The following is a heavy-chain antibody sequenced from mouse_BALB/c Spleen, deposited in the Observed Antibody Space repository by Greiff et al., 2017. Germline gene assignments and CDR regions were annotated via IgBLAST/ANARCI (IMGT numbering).Heavy chain of an antibody. Sequence: QVQLKQSGPGLVAPSQSLSITCTVSGFSLTSYGVHWVRQPPGKGLEWLGVIWAGGSTNYNSALMSRLSISKDNSKSQVFLKMNSLQTDDTAMYYCARAYYGNYDYYYAMDYWGQGTSVTVSS. D-gene: IGHD2-10*01. CDR1: GFSLTSYG. CDR3: ARAYYGNYDYYYAMDY. J-gene: IGHJ4*01. CDR2: IWAGGST. V-gene: IGHV2-9*02.